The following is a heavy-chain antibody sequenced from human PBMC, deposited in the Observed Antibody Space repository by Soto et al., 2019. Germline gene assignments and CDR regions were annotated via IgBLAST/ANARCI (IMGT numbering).Heavy chain of an antibody. CDR1: GFTFSSYG. CDR2: IWYAGSNK. CDR3: ARDSLLGMVYYYGMDV. D-gene: IGHD7-27*01. J-gene: IGHJ6*02. Sequence: QVQLVESGGGVVQPGRSLRLSCAASGFTFSSYGMHWVRQAPGKGLEWVAVIWYAGSNKYYADSVKGRFTISRDNSKNTLYLQMNSLRAEDTAVYYCARDSLLGMVYYYGMDVWGQGTTVTVSS. V-gene: IGHV3-33*01.